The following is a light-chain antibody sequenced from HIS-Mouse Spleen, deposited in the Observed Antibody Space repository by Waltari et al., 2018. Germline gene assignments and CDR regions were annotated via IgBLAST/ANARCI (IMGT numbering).Light chain of an antibody. CDR3: QSADSSGTYVV. J-gene: IGLJ2*01. CDR2: KDS. CDR1: ALPKQD. V-gene: IGLV3-25*03. Sequence: SYELTQPHSVSVSPGQTARITCSGDALPKQDAYWYQQKPGQAPVLVIYKDSERPSGIPERFSGSSSGTTVTLTISGVQAEDEADYYCQSADSSGTYVVFGGGTKLTVL.